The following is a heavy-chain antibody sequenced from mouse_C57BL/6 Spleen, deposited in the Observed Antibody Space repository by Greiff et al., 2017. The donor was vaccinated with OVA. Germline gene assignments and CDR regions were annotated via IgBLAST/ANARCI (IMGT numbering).Heavy chain of an antibody. J-gene: IGHJ2*01. V-gene: IGHV1-39*01. CDR3: ARRADGDPLVDY. Sequence: VQLQQSGPELVKPGASVKISCKASGYSFTDYNMNWVKLSHGKSLEWIGVINPNYGTTSYNQKFKGKATLTVDQSSSTAYMQLNSLTSEDSAVYYGARRADGDPLVDYWGQGTTLTVSS. D-gene: IGHD2-13*01. CDR1: GYSFTDYN. CDR2: INPNYGTT.